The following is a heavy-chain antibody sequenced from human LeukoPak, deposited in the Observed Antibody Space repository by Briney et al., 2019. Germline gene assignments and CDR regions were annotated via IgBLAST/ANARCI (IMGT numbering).Heavy chain of an antibody. D-gene: IGHD3-3*01. CDR2: ISSSSSYI. J-gene: IGHJ5*02. CDR1: GFTFSSYA. Sequence: GGSLRLSCAASGFTFSSYAMSWVRQAPGKGLEWVSSISSSSSYIYYADSVKGRFTISRDNAKNSLYLQMNSLRAEDTAVYYCATDPPRYDFWSGFPPGGYNWFDPWGQGTLVTVSS. V-gene: IGHV3-21*01. CDR3: ATDPPRYDFWSGFPPGGYNWFDP.